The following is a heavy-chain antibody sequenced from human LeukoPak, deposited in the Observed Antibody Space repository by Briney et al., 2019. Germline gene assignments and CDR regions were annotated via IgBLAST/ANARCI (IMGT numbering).Heavy chain of an antibody. J-gene: IGHJ4*02. CDR2: IYTPAADT. D-gene: IGHD6-13*01. Sequence: GESLKIFCKTSGYSFSDFWREWVRQRPGNGLECMGIIYTPAADTSYSPYFEGQLGVSSDQCVTTAYLQGGSLRASDTAMYYCAVANEEAGSFDYWGQGTLVTV. CDR1: GYSFSDFW. V-gene: IGHV5-51*06. CDR3: AVANEEAGSFDY.